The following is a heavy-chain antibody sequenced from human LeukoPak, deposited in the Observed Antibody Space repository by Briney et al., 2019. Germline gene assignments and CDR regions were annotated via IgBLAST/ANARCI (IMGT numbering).Heavy chain of an antibody. CDR3: ARHRGYSYGPWYFDL. Sequence: PSETLSLTCTVSGGSISSYYWSWIRQPPGKGLEWIGYIYYSGSTNYNPSLKSRVTISVDTSKNQFSLKLSSVTAADTAVYYCARHRGYSYGPWYFDLWGRGTLVTVSS. V-gene: IGHV4-59*08. CDR1: GGSISSYY. CDR2: IYYSGST. J-gene: IGHJ2*01. D-gene: IGHD5-18*01.